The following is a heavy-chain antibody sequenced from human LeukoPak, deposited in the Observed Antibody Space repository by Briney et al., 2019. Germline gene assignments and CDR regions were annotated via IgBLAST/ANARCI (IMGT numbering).Heavy chain of an antibody. D-gene: IGHD5-18*01. CDR1: GGSISSYY. J-gene: IGHJ4*02. V-gene: IGHV4-59*01. CDR2: IYYSGST. CDR3: ARGAYTYGHPPSLDY. Sequence: PSETLSLTCTVSGGSISSYYWSSIRQPPGKGLEWVGYIYYSGSTNYNPSFKSRVTISVDTSKNQFSLKLSSVTAADTAVYYCARGAYTYGHPPSLDYWGQGTLVTVSS.